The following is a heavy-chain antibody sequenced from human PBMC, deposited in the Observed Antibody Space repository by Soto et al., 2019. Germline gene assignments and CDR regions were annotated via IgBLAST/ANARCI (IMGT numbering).Heavy chain of an antibody. CDR1: GFSFSIYG. CDR2: ITSSSTYT. Sequence: EVQLVESGGGLVKPGGSLRLSCAASGFSFSIYGMSWVRQAAGKGLEWVSSITSSSTYTYHADSVKGRFTVSRDNAKNSLYLQMNSLTAEDTAIYYCARGVGTTRLGFDYWGQGTLVTVSS. D-gene: IGHD1-26*01. J-gene: IGHJ4*02. CDR3: ARGVGTTRLGFDY. V-gene: IGHV3-21*01.